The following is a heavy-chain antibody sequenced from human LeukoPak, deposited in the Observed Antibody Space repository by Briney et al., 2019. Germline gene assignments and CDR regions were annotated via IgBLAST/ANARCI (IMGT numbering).Heavy chain of an antibody. Sequence: SETLSLTCTVSGGSISSHYWSWIRQPPEKGLEWIGYIYYSGSTNYNPSLKSRVTISVDTSKNQFSLKLSSVTAADTAVYYCARYIVVVPAAIRTAFDPWGQGTLVTVSS. D-gene: IGHD2-2*02. CDR1: GGSISSHY. V-gene: IGHV4-59*11. J-gene: IGHJ5*02. CDR2: IYYSGST. CDR3: ARYIVVVPAAIRTAFDP.